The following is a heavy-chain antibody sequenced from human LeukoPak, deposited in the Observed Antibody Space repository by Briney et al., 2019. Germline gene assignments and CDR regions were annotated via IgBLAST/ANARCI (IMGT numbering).Heavy chain of an antibody. D-gene: IGHD1-7*01. Sequence: GESLKISCKGSGYSFTSYWIGWVRQMPGRGLEWMGIIYPSDSDTRYSPSFQGQVTISADKSISTAYLQWNSLKASDTAMYYCARPGENYSIDYWGQGTLVTVSS. CDR3: ARPGENYSIDY. CDR1: GYSFTSYW. V-gene: IGHV5-51*01. J-gene: IGHJ4*02. CDR2: IYPSDSDT.